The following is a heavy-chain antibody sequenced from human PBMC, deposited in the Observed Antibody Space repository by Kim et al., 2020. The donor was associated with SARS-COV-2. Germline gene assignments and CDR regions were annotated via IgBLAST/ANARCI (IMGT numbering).Heavy chain of an antibody. CDR3: TRSEGRGSWHQFDY. D-gene: IGHD6-13*01. V-gene: IGHV4-59*01. CDR2: IYYSGST. J-gene: IGHJ4*02. Sequence: SETLSLTCTVSSDSISSYYWSWIRQLPGKGLEWLGYIYYSGSTDYNPSLKSRVTISWDTSKNQVSLDVTSVSAADTAVYYCTRSEGRGSWHQFDYGGQG. CDR1: SDSISSYY.